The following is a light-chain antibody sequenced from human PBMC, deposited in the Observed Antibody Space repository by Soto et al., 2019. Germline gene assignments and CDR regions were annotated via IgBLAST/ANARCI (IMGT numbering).Light chain of an antibody. CDR3: QQRSNWPPGLT. Sequence: EIVLPQSTATLSLCPGARATLSCRASQSVRSYLAWYQQKPGQAPRLLIYDGSNRATGIPARFSGSGSGTDFTLTISSLETEDFAGYYCQQRSNWPPGLTFGEGTKVDIK. CDR2: DGS. V-gene: IGKV3-11*01. CDR1: QSVRSY. J-gene: IGKJ4*01.